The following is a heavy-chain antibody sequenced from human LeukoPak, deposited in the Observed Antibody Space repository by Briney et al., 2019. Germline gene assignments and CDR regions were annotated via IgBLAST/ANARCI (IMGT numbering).Heavy chain of an antibody. D-gene: IGHD6-19*01. Sequence: SETLSLTCTVSGGSISSYYWSWIRQPPGKGLEWIGSIYYSGSTYYNPSLKSRVTISVDTSKNQFSLKLSSVTAADTAVYYCEASSIAVAGDYWGQGTLVTVSS. J-gene: IGHJ4*02. V-gene: IGHV4-59*04. CDR2: IYYSGST. CDR1: GGSISSYY. CDR3: EASSIAVAGDY.